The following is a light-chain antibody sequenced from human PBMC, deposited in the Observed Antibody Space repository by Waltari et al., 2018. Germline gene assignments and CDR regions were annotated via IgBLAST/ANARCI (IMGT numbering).Light chain of an antibody. J-gene: IGLJ3*02. V-gene: IGLV1-40*01. Sequence: QSVLTQPPSVSGAPGQRVPISCTGSGSNIGAGYEGNWYQQLPRAAPNPLIYGSTSRPVGVPARFFGSTSGTSASLAIIGLQAEDEAEYYCQSYDTSLSVVFGGGTKLTVL. CDR3: QSYDTSLSVV. CDR1: GSNIGAGYE. CDR2: GST.